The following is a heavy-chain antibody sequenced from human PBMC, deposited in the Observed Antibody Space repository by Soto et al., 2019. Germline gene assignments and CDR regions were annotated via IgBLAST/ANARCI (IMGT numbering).Heavy chain of an antibody. Sequence: GGSLRLSCAASGFTFSSYAMHWVRQAPGKGLEWVAVISYDGSNKYYADSVKGRFTISRDNSKNTLYLQMNSLRAEDTAVYYCARHSPAAAHLDGMDVWGQGTTVTVSS. CDR2: ISYDGSNK. CDR1: GFTFSSYA. CDR3: ARHSPAAAHLDGMDV. V-gene: IGHV3-30-3*01. J-gene: IGHJ6*02. D-gene: IGHD6-13*01.